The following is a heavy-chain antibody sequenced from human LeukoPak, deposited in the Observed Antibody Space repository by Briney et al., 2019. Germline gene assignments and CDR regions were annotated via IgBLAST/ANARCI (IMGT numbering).Heavy chain of an antibody. D-gene: IGHD2-2*01. J-gene: IGHJ4*02. V-gene: IGHV1-18*01. CDR1: GYTFTSYG. CDR2: ISAYNGNT. CDR3: ARTASPRYCSSTSCYRTGWWEDY. Sequence: EASVKVSCKASGYTFTSYGISWVRQAPGQGLEWMGWISAYNGNTNYAQKLQGRVTMTTDTSASTAYMELRSLRSDDTAVYYCARTASPRYCSSTSCYRTGWWEDYWGQGTLVTVSS.